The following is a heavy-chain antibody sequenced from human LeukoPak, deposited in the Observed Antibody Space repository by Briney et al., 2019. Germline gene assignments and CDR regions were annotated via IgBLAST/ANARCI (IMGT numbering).Heavy chain of an antibody. J-gene: IGHJ4*02. Sequence: SETLSLTCTVSGGSISSYYWSWIRQPPGKGLEWIGYIYYSGSTNYNPSLKSRVTISVDTSKNQFSLKLSSVTAADTAVYYCARTSTTVTTVFPDYWGQGTLVTVPS. CDR1: GGSISSYY. V-gene: IGHV4-59*01. CDR3: ARTSTTVTTVFPDY. CDR2: IYYSGST. D-gene: IGHD4-17*01.